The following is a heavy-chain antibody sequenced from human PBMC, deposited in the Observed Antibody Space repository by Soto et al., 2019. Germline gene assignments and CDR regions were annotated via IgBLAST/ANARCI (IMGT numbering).Heavy chain of an antibody. CDR3: ARMATFGSLNWFDP. CDR1: GYTFTSYD. D-gene: IGHD3-16*01. J-gene: IGHJ5*02. V-gene: IGHV1-8*01. Sequence: ASVKVSCKASGYTFTSYDINWVRQATGQGLEWMGWMNPNSGNTGYAQKFQGRVTMTRDISIATAYMELSSLRSDDTAIYYCARMATFGSLNWFDPWGQGTLVTVSS. CDR2: MNPNSGNT.